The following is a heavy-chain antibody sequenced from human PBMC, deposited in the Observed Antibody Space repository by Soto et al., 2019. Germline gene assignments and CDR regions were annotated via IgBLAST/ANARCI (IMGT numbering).Heavy chain of an antibody. CDR1: GGSISSYY. Sequence: QVQLQESGPGLVKPSETLSLTCTVSGGSISSYYWSWIRQPPGKGLEWIGYIYYSGSTNYNPSLNRRVTISVDTSKTQFSLKLSSVTAADTAVYYCARERGPDYVSDYWGQGTLVTVSS. CDR3: ARERGPDYVSDY. D-gene: IGHD3-10*02. CDR2: IYYSGST. V-gene: IGHV4-59*12. J-gene: IGHJ4*02.